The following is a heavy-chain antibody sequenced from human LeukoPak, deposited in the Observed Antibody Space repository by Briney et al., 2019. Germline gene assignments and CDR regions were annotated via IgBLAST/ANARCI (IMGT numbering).Heavy chain of an antibody. CDR1: GGSFSGYY. V-gene: IGHV4-34*01. J-gene: IGHJ6*02. Sequence: SETLSLTCAVYGGSFSGYYWSWIRQPPGKGLEWIGEINHSGSTNYNPSLKSRVTISVDTSKNQFSLKLSSVTAADTAAYYCARVLKSIAARRRNGGMGVWGQGTTVTVSS. CDR2: INHSGST. CDR3: ARVLKSIAARRRNGGMGV. D-gene: IGHD6-6*01.